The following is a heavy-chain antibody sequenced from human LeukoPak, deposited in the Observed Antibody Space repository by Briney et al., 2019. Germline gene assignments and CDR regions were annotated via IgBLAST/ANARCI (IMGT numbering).Heavy chain of an antibody. D-gene: IGHD6-19*01. CDR1: GGSISSSSFY. CDR3: ARQGYISGQGFRNNWFDP. J-gene: IGHJ5*02. CDR2: IFYSGST. V-gene: IGHV4-39*01. Sequence: SETLSLTCTVSGGSISSSSFYWGWIRQPPGKGLEWIGTIFYSGSTYYNPSLRSRVTMSVDTSKNQFSLRPSSVTAADTAVYYCARQGYISGQGFRNNWFDPWGQGSLVTVSS.